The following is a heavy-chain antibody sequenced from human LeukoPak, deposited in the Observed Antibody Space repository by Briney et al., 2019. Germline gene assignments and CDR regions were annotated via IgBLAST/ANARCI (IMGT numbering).Heavy chain of an antibody. V-gene: IGHV4-39*01. Sequence: SETLSLTCTVSGGSISSSSYYWGWIRQPPGKGLGWIGSIYYSGSTYYNPSLKSRVTISVDTSKNQFSLKLSSVTAADTAVYYCARHEYYYDSSGPFFFWGQGTLVTVSS. CDR2: IYYSGST. D-gene: IGHD3-22*01. J-gene: IGHJ4*02. CDR1: GGSISSSSYY. CDR3: ARHEYYYDSSGPFFF.